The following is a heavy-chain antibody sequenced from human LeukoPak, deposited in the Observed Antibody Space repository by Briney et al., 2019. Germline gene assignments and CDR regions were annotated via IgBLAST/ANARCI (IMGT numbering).Heavy chain of an antibody. J-gene: IGHJ6*02. V-gene: IGHV5-51*01. Sequence: GESLKISCKGSGYSFTSYWIGWVRQMPGKGLEWMGIIYPGDSDTRYSPSFQGQVTISADKSISTAYLQWSSLKASDTAMYYCARQNSYGYTPYYYYGMDVWGQGTTVTVSS. CDR2: IYPGDSDT. CDR3: ARQNSYGYTPYYYYGMDV. CDR1: GYSFTSYW. D-gene: IGHD5-18*01.